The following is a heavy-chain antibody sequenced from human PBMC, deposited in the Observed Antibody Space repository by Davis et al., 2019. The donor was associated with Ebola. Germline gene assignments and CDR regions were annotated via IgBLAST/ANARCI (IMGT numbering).Heavy chain of an antibody. CDR3: ASGRSGVAADCDY. D-gene: IGHD3-3*01. CDR2: ISAISDKT. J-gene: IGHJ4*02. Sequence: ASVKVSCKASGYTFASYGVSWVRQAPGQGLEWMGWISAISDKTNYAQRYQGRVTMTTDTSKSTAYMELRSLGYDDTAVYYCASGRSGVAADCDYWGQGTLVTVSS. CDR1: GYTFASYG. V-gene: IGHV1-18*01.